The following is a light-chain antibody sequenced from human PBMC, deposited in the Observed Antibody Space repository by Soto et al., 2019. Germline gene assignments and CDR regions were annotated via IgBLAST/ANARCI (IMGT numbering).Light chain of an antibody. CDR1: QSVSSSF. V-gene: IGKV3-20*01. CDR2: GAS. J-gene: IGKJ4*01. Sequence: EIMLTQSPGTLSLSPGERATLSCRASQSVSSSFLAWYQQKPGQAPRLLIYGASIRATGIPDRFSGSGSGTDFTLTISRLEPEDFAVYYCQQYDSSFTFGGGTKV. CDR3: QQYDSSFT.